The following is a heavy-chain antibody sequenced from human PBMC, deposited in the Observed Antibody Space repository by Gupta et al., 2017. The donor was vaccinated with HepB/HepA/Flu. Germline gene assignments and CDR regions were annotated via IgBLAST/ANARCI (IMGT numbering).Heavy chain of an antibody. V-gene: IGHV3-48*03. CDR1: GFTFSSYE. Sequence: EVQLVESGGGLVQPGGSLRLSCAASGFTFSSYEMNWVRQAPGKGPEWVSCISSSGSPIYYADSVKGRFTISRDNAKNSLYLQMKRLRAEDTAVYYCARRLSGVGMDVWGQGTTVTVSS. CDR3: ARRLSGVGMDV. D-gene: IGHD7-27*01. J-gene: IGHJ6*02. CDR2: ISSSGSPI.